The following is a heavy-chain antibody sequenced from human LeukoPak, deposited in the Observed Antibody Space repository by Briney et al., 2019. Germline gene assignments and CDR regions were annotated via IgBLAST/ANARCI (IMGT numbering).Heavy chain of an antibody. J-gene: IGHJ4*02. Sequence: GGSLRLSCAASGFTFTNYAMSWVRQAPGKGLEWVSSISTSGGSTYYADSVKGRFTISRDDSKNSLYLQMNSLRAEDTAVYYCAKGGDYYGSGSYQDYFDYWGQGTLVTVSS. D-gene: IGHD3-10*01. CDR2: ISTSGGST. V-gene: IGHV3-23*01. CDR1: GFTFTNYA. CDR3: AKGGDYYGSGSYQDYFDY.